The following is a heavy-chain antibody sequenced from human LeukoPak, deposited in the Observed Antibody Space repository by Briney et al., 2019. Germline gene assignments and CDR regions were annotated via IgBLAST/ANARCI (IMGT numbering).Heavy chain of an antibody. D-gene: IGHD3-22*01. CDR3: AREPGYYYDSSGPDY. Sequence: ASVTVSCKASGYTFTGYYMHWVRQAPGQGLEWMGWINPNRGGTNYAQKFQGRVTMTRDTSISTAYMELSRLRSDDTAVYYCAREPGYYYDSSGPDYWGQGTLVTVSS. CDR2: INPNRGGT. V-gene: IGHV1-2*02. J-gene: IGHJ4*02. CDR1: GYTFTGYY.